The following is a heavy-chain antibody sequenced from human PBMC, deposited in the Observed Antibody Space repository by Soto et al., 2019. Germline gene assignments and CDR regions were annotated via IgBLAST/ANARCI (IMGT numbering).Heavy chain of an antibody. CDR1: GGTFSGYA. D-gene: IGHD3-3*01. Sequence: QVQLVQSGAEVKKPGSSVKVSCKASGGTFSGYAISWLRQAPGQGLEWMGGIIPIFGTTNYAQKFQGRVTITADESTSTGCMELSSLRSEDTAVYYCARSLYYDFWSVWFDPWGQGTLVTVSS. V-gene: IGHV1-69*01. CDR2: IIPIFGTT. CDR3: ARSLYYDFWSVWFDP. J-gene: IGHJ5*02.